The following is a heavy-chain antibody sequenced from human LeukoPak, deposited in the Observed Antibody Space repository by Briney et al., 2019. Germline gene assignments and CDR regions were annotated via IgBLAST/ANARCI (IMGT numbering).Heavy chain of an antibody. CDR1: GFIFYSYA. J-gene: IGHJ4*02. Sequence: GGSLRLSCSASGFIFYSYAMHRVRQAPGRGLEYVAAITSSGSSTFHANSVKGRFTISRDNSKNTLYLQMGSLRPEDMAVYFCTRGPGYDYVWGTYRADYWGQGTLVTVSS. CDR2: ITSSGSST. CDR3: TRGPGYDYVWGTYRADY. V-gene: IGHV3-64*01. D-gene: IGHD3-16*02.